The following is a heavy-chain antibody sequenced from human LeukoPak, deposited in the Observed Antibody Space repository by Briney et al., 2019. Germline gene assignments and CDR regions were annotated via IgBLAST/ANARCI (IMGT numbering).Heavy chain of an antibody. V-gene: IGHV4-30-2*01. D-gene: IGHD1/OR15-1a*01. Sequence: SQTLSLTCAVSGGSISSGGYSWSWIRQPPGKGLEWIGYIYHSGSTYYNPSLKSRVTISVDRSKNQFSLKLSSVTAADTAVYYCARGLRARETKIKGYFQHWGQDTLVTVSS. CDR3: ARGLRARETKIKGYFQH. J-gene: IGHJ1*01. CDR1: GGSISSGGYS. CDR2: IYHSGST.